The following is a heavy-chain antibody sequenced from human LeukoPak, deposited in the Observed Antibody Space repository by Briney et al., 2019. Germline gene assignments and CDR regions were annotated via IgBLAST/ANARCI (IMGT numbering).Heavy chain of an antibody. J-gene: IGHJ4*02. CDR3: AKGVGYCSGGSCQQFDY. CDR2: ISGSGGST. CDR1: GFTFSSYG. Sequence: GGSLRLSCAASGFTFSSYGMSWVRQAPGKGLEWVSAISGSGGSTYYADSVKGRFTISRDNSKNTLSLQMNSLRADDTAVYYCAKGVGYCSGGSCQQFDYWGQGTLVTVSS. V-gene: IGHV3-23*01. D-gene: IGHD2-15*01.